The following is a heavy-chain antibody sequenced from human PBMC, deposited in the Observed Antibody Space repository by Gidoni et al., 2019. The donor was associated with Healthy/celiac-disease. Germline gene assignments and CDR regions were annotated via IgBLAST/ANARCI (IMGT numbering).Heavy chain of an antibody. Sequence: EVQLVESGGGLVQPGGSLRLSCAASGFTFSRYWMSWVRQAPGKGLEWVANIKQDGSEKYYVDSVKGRFTISRDNAKNSLYLQVNSLRAEDTAVYYCARDHVRGHSSGYPAAYYYYYGMDVWGQGTTVTVSS. J-gene: IGHJ6*02. CDR3: ARDHVRGHSSGYPAAYYYYYGMDV. CDR2: IKQDGSEK. D-gene: IGHD3-22*01. CDR1: GFTFSRYW. V-gene: IGHV3-7*03.